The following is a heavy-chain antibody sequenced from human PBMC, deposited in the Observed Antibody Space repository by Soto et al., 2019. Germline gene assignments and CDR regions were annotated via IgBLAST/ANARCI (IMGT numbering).Heavy chain of an antibody. CDR1: GGSISSSIYY. Sequence: SETRSLTYTVSGGSISSSIYYLGWIRQPPGKGLEWIGSIYYSGSTYYNPSLKSRVTISVDTSKNQFSLKLSSVTAADTAVYYCARNYGSGSYYYYYYYGMDVWGQGTTVT. J-gene: IGHJ6*02. CDR2: IYYSGST. D-gene: IGHD3-10*01. V-gene: IGHV4-39*01. CDR3: ARNYGSGSYYYYYYYGMDV.